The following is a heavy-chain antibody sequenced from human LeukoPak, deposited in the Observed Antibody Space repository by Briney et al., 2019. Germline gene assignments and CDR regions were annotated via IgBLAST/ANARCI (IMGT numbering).Heavy chain of an antibody. D-gene: IGHD3-22*01. CDR3: ASLAYDSSGYRPYYFDY. Sequence: GESLKISCKGSGYSFTSYWIGWVRQMPGKGLEWMGITYPGDSDTRYSPSFQGQVTISADKSISTAYLQWSSLKASDTAMYYCASLAYDSSGYRPYYFDYWGQGTLVTVSS. V-gene: IGHV5-51*03. CDR2: TYPGDSDT. CDR1: GYSFTSYW. J-gene: IGHJ4*02.